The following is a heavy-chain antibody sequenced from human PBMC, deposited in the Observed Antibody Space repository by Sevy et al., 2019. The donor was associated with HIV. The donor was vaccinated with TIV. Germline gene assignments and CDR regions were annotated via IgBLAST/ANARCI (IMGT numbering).Heavy chain of an antibody. J-gene: IGHJ3*02. D-gene: IGHD2-21*02. Sequence: GGSLRLSCAASGFTFSSYSMNRVRQAPGKGLEWVSSISSSRSYIYYADSVKGRFTISRDNAKNSLYLQMNSLRAEDTAVYYCARSSGDWIDAFDIWGQGTMVTVSS. CDR3: ARSSGDWIDAFDI. CDR2: ISSSRSYI. CDR1: GFTFSSYS. V-gene: IGHV3-21*01.